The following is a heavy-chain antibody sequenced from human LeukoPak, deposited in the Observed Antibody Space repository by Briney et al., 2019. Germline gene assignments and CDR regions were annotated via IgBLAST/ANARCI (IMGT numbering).Heavy chain of an antibody. CDR2: ISASGGTI. CDR3: AKGANSDTRYYSDY. CDR1: GFTFGSYA. Sequence: GGSLRLSCAASGFTFGSYAMSWVRQAPGKGLEWVSSISASGGTIYYADSVKGRFTISRDNSKNTLFLQMKSLRVEHTAIYYCAKGANSDTRYYSDYWGQGSLVTVSS. J-gene: IGHJ4*02. D-gene: IGHD1-26*01. V-gene: IGHV3-23*01.